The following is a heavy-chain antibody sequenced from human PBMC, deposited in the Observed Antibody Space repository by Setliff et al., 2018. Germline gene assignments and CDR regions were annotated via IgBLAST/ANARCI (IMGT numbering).Heavy chain of an antibody. J-gene: IGHJ4*02. V-gene: IGHV2-70*12. CDR1: GFSLDTGNMC. CDR2: IDWDDDK. Sequence: SGPTLVNPTQTLTLTCSFSGFSLDTGNMCVSWIRQAPGKALEWLARIDWDDDKVYSTSLKTRLTISKDTSKNQVVLTMTNMDPVDTATYFCAHTSGGGNSACFDYWGQGVLVTVSS. D-gene: IGHD4-4*01. CDR3: AHTSGGGNSACFDY.